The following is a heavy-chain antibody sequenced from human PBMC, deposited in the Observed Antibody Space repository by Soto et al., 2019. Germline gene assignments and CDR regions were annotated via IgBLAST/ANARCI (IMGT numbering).Heavy chain of an antibody. CDR1: GFTFSSYA. CDR3: AKHTDYSGSYYPNWFDP. D-gene: IGHD1-26*01. CDR2: ISGSGGST. V-gene: IGHV3-23*01. J-gene: IGHJ5*02. Sequence: GGSLRLSCAASGFTFSSYAMSWVRQAPGKGLEWVSAISGSGGSTYYADSVKGRFTISRDNSKNTLYLQMNSLRAEDTAVYYCAKHTDYSGSYYPNWFDPWGQGTLVTVSS.